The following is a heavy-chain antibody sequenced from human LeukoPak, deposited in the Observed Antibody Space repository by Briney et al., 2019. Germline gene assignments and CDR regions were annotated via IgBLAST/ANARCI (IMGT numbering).Heavy chain of an antibody. CDR3: ARVLTVAYYDFWSGKSYYYYMDV. D-gene: IGHD3-3*01. J-gene: IGHJ6*03. V-gene: IGHV4-4*07. CDR2: IYTSGST. Sequence: PSETLSLTCTVSGGSTSTYYWSWIRQPAGKGLEWIGRIYTSGSTNYNPSLKSRVTMSVDTSKNQFSLKLSSVTAADTAVYYCARVLTVAYYDFWSGKSYYYYMDVWGKGTTVTVSS. CDR1: GGSTSTYY.